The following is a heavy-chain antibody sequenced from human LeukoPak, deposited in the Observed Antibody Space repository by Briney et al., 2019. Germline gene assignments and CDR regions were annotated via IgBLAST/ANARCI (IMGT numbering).Heavy chain of an antibody. CDR1: GGSFSGYY. CDR2: INHSGST. D-gene: IGHD2-21*02. CDR3: ARGCRHIVVVTAIRNNWFDP. J-gene: IGHJ5*02. Sequence: SETLSLTCAVYGGSFSGYYWSWIRQPPGKGLEWIGEINHSGSTNYNPSLKSRVTISVDTSKNQFSLKLSSVTAADTAVYYCARGCRHIVVVTAIRNNWFDPWGQGTLVTVSS. V-gene: IGHV4-34*01.